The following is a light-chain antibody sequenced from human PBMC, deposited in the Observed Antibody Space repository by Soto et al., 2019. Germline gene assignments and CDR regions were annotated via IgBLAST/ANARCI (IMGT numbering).Light chain of an antibody. CDR3: QSYDSSLSGFVV. J-gene: IGLJ2*01. CDR1: KSNIGSGYD. V-gene: IGLV1-40*01. CDR2: ANG. Sequence: QSVLTQPPSVSGAPGQTVTISCTGSKSNIGSGYDVQWYQQLPGTAPKLRISANGNRPSGVPDRFSVSQSATSASLAITGRQAEDEAEYYCQSYDSSLSGFVVFGGGTKLTVL.